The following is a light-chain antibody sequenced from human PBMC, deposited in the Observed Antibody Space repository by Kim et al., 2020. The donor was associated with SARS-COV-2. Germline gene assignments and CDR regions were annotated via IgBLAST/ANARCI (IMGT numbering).Light chain of an antibody. CDR1: SLTNYY. J-gene: IGLJ2*01. CDR3: NSRDISGNHVI. Sequence: SSELTQDPAVSVALGQTVRITCQGDSLTNYYANWYQQKPGQAPVLVIYGKNNRPSGIPDRFSGSSSGNTASLTITGAQAEDEADYYCNSRDISGNHVIFGGGTQLTVL. CDR2: GKN. V-gene: IGLV3-19*01.